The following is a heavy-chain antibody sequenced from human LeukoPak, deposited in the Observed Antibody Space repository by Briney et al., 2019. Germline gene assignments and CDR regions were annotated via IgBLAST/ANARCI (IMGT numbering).Heavy chain of an antibody. CDR3: AKAAKDCSSTSCYYYYGMDV. Sequence: SETLSLTCTVSGGSISSYYWSWIRQPPGKGLEWIGYIYYSGSTNYNPSLKSRVTISVDTSKNQFSLKLSSVTAADTAVYYCAKAAKDCSSTSCYYYYGMDVWGQGTTVTVSS. J-gene: IGHJ6*02. CDR1: GGSISSYY. D-gene: IGHD2-2*01. CDR2: IYYSGST. V-gene: IGHV4-59*01.